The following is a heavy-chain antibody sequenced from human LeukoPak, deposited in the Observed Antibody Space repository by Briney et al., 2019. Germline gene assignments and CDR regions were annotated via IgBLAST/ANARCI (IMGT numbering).Heavy chain of an antibody. Sequence: GRSLRLSCAASGFTFSSYGMHWVRQAPGKGLEWVAVISYDGSNKYYADSVKGRFTISRDNSKNTVSLEMNSLRAEDTAIYYCAKDVNSYCRGDCSDYWGQGTLVTVSS. J-gene: IGHJ4*02. CDR2: ISYDGSNK. D-gene: IGHD2-21*01. V-gene: IGHV3-30*18. CDR3: AKDVNSYCRGDCSDY. CDR1: GFTFSSYG.